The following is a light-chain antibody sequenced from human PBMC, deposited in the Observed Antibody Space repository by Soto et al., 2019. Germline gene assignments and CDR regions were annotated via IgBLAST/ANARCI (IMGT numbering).Light chain of an antibody. V-gene: IGKV3-15*01. CDR3: QQYNDWPPLT. CDR1: QSVTSN. J-gene: IGKJ4*01. Sequence: TQSPATLSVSPGERATLSCRASQSVTSNIAWYQQKPGQAPRLLIYGASTRATGIPARFSGSGSGTEFTLTISSLQSEDYAGYYCQQYNDWPPLTFGGGTKVEIK. CDR2: GAS.